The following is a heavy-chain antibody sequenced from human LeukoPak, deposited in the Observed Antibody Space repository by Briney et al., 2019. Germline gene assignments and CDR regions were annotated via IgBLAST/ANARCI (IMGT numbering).Heavy chain of an antibody. Sequence: SETLSLTCSVSGGSLNNYYWSWIRQPPGKGLESIGYIFYNGNTNYNPSLKSRVTISVDMSKNQFSLRLSSVTAADTAVYYCARDRARQPFDYWGQGTLVTVSS. CDR2: IFYNGNT. J-gene: IGHJ4*02. D-gene: IGHD5-18*01. V-gene: IGHV4-59*01. CDR3: ARDRARQPFDY. CDR1: GGSLNNYY.